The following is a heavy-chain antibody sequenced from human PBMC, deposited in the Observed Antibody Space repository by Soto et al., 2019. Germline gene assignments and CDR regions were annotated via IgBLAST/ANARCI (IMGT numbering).Heavy chain of an antibody. CDR2: IVHSGTNT. D-gene: IGHD2-2*01. CDR1: GFTFSTYA. Sequence: EVQLLESGGGLVQRGGSLRLSCAASGFTFSTYAMSWVRQAPGKGLEWVSGIVHSGTNTYYADSVKGRFTISRDNSKNTLYLQMYTLSVEDTALYYCAKDRTSDWYSYSYYMDVWGKGPTVTVS. V-gene: IGHV3-23*01. J-gene: IGHJ6*03. CDR3: AKDRTSDWYSYSYYMDV.